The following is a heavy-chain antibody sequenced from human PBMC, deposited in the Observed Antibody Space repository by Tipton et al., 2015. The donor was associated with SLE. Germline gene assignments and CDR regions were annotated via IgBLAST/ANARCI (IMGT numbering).Heavy chain of an antibody. CDR2: INHSGST. D-gene: IGHD5-18*01. CDR1: GGSFSGYY. CDR3: ARDKLCDI. Sequence: TLSLTCAVYGGSFSGYYWSWIRQPPGKGLEWIGEINHSGSTNYNPSLKSRVTISVDKSKNQFSLKLSSVTAADTAVYYCARDKLCDIWGQGTMVTVSS. V-gene: IGHV4-34*01. J-gene: IGHJ3*02.